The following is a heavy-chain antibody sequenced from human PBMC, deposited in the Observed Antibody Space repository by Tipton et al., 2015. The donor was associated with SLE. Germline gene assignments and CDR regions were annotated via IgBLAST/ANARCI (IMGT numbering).Heavy chain of an antibody. CDR3: ARVPPYCSSSSCYTPYYYYMDV. CDR1: GGSISSYY. CDR2: IYYSGST. J-gene: IGHJ6*03. Sequence: TLSLTCTVSGGSISSYYWSWIRQPPGKGLEWIGYIYYSGSTNYNPSLKSRVTISVDTSKNQYSLKLSSVTAADTAVYYCARVPPYCSSSSCYTPYYYYMDVWGKGTTVTASS. V-gene: IGHV4-59*01. D-gene: IGHD2-2*02.